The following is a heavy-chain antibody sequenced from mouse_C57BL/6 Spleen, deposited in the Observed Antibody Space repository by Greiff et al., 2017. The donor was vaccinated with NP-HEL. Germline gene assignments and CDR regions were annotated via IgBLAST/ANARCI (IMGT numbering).Heavy chain of an antibody. J-gene: IGHJ4*01. Sequence: EVKLMESGGDLVKPGGSLKLSCAASGFTFSSYGMSWVRQTPDKRLEWVATISSGGSYTYYPDSVKGRFPISRDNAKNTLYLQMSSLKSEDTAMYYCARHGGNYEAMDYWGQGTSVTVSS. D-gene: IGHD2-1*01. CDR1: GFTFSSYG. V-gene: IGHV5-6*01. CDR2: ISSGGSYT. CDR3: ARHGGNYEAMDY.